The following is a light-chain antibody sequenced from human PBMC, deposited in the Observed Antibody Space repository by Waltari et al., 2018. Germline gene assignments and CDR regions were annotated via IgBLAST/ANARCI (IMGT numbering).Light chain of an antibody. CDR1: QSFSNTY. Sequence: EIVLTQSPGTLSLSPGERATLSCRASQSFSNTYLAWYQQKPGQAPRLLIYDASSRATDSPHRFSGSGSGTDFTLTISRVEPEDFAVYYCRQYVGPPLTFGQGTRLEIK. V-gene: IGKV3-20*01. CDR2: DAS. J-gene: IGKJ5*01. CDR3: RQYVGPPLT.